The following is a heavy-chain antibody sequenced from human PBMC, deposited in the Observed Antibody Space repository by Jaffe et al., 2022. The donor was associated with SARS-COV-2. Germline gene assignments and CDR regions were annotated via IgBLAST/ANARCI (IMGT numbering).Heavy chain of an antibody. CDR2: IKSNTDGGTT. CDR1: GFTFSKAW. D-gene: IGHD2-2*01. CDR3: VPFRTSNWVLPDH. J-gene: IGHJ4*02. Sequence: EVQLVESGGGLVKPGGSLRLSCAASGFTFSKAWFSWVRQAPGKGLEWVGRIKSNTDGGTTEYAAPVKGRFTISRDDSKNTVYVQMDSLKTEDTGVYFCVPFRTSNWVLPDHWGQGTLVTVSS. V-gene: IGHV3-15*01.